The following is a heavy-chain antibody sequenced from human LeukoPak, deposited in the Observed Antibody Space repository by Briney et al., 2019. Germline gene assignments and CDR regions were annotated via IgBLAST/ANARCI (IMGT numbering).Heavy chain of an antibody. CDR2: IYTSGST. V-gene: IGHV4-61*02. CDR3: ARVPAAYYDFWSGYP. J-gene: IGHJ5*02. Sequence: SETLFLTCTVSGGSISSGSYYWSWIRQPAGKGLEWIGRIYTSGSTNYDPSLKSRVTISVDTSKNQFSLKLSSVTAADTAVYYCARVPAAYYDFWSGYPWGQGTPVTVSS. CDR1: GGSISSGSYY. D-gene: IGHD3-3*01.